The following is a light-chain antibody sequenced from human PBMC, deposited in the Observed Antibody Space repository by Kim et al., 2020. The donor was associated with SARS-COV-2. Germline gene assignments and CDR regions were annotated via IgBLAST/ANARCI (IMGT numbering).Light chain of an antibody. CDR3: ATWGDSVTGRA. V-gene: IGLV1-47*01. CDR2: MND. Sequence: GQRINISCSGRTYHIGSIYVYWSQQVPATAPKLLIYMNDRRASGVPDRFSASKSATSATLAISGLRSEDEAYYYCATWGDSVTGRAFGGGTQLTVL. J-gene: IGLJ3*02. CDR1: TYHIGSIY.